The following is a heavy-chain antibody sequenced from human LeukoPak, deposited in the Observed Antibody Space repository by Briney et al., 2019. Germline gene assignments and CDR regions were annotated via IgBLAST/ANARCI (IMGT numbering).Heavy chain of an antibody. Sequence: SETLSLTCTVSGGSISSYYWSWIRQPPGKGLEWIGYIYYSGSTNYNPSLKSRVTISVDTSKNQFSLKLSSVTAADTAVHYCARTGYSYGSDKNYYYYYMDVWGKGTTVTISS. CDR1: GGSISSYY. D-gene: IGHD5-18*01. V-gene: IGHV4-59*13. CDR2: IYYSGST. J-gene: IGHJ6*03. CDR3: ARTGYSYGSDKNYYYYYMDV.